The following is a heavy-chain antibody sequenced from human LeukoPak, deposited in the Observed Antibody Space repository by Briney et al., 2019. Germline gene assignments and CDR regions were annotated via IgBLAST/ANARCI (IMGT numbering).Heavy chain of an antibody. J-gene: IGHJ4*02. D-gene: IGHD6-19*01. V-gene: IGHV1-18*01. CDR1: GYTFTSYG. CDR2: ISAYNGNT. CDR3: ARATIAVAEMDY. Sequence: ASVKVSCKASGYTFTSYGISWVRQAPGQGLEWMGWISAYNGNTNYARKLQGRVTMTTDTSTSTAYMELRSLRSDDTAVYCCARATIAVAEMDYWGQGTLVTVSS.